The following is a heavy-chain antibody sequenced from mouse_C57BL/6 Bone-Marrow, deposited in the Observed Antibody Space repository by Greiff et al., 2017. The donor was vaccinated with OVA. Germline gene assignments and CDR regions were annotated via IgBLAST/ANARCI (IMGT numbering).Heavy chain of an antibody. CDR2: IDPENGDT. D-gene: IGHD2-4*01. V-gene: IGHV14-4*01. Sequence: EVKLQESGAELVRPGASVKLSCTASGFNIKDDYMHWVKQRPEQGLEWIGWIDPENGDTEYASKFQGKATITADTSSNTAYLQLSSLTSEDTAVYYCTTRLRRDYWGQGTTLTVSS. J-gene: IGHJ2*01. CDR3: TTRLRRDY. CDR1: GFNIKDDY.